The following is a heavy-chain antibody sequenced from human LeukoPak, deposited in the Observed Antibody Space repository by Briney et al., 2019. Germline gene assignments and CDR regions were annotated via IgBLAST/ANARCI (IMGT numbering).Heavy chain of an antibody. CDR3: ARVRNVRPPFDY. V-gene: IGHV4-59*01. J-gene: IGHJ4*02. CDR1: GGSISSYY. CDR2: IYYSGST. D-gene: IGHD4-4*01. Sequence: PSETLSLTCTVSGGSISSYYWSWIRQPPGKGLEWIGYIYYSGSTNYNPSLKSRVTISVDTSKNQFSLKLSSVTAADTAVYYCARVRNVRPPFDYWGQGTLVTVSS.